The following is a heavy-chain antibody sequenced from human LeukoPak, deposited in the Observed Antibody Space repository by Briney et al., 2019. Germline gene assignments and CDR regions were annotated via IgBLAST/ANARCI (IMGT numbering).Heavy chain of an antibody. Sequence: PSETLSLTCTVSGGSISSGDYYWSWIRQPPGKGLEWIVYIYYSGSTYYNPSLKSRVTISVGTSKNQFSLKLSSVTAADTAVYYCARVATVGYSYGWETADAFDIWGQGTMVTVSS. V-gene: IGHV4-30-4*08. CDR1: GGSISSGDYY. D-gene: IGHD5-18*01. CDR2: IYYSGST. J-gene: IGHJ3*02. CDR3: ARVATVGYSYGWETADAFDI.